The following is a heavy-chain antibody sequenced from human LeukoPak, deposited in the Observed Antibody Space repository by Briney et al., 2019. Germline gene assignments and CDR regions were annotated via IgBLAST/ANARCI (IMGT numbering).Heavy chain of an antibody. D-gene: IGHD2-15*01. CDR1: GFDFSGFY. J-gene: IGHJ4*02. CDR2: IRSKPSSYTT. Sequence: HAGGSLRLSCAASGFDFSGFYMHWVRQAPGRGLEWVGLIRSKPSSYTTVYAASVKGRFTISRDDSKNTAYLQMNSLKAEDTAVYYCTRQDCSGGSCSYVDYWGQGTLVTVSS. CDR3: TRQDCSGGSCSYVDY. V-gene: IGHV3-73*01.